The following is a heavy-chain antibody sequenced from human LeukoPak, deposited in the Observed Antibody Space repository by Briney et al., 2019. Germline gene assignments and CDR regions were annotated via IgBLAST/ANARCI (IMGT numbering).Heavy chain of an antibody. Sequence: GGSLRLSCEASGFTFSTFWMQWVCQAPGKGLISVSRIKSDGTGAAYADSVKGRFTISRDNAKNTLYLQMNSLGVEDTAVYYCARDGDWVGGSIDYWGQGTLVTVSS. CDR2: IKSDGTGA. CDR1: GFTFSTFW. CDR3: ARDGDWVGGSIDY. J-gene: IGHJ4*02. D-gene: IGHD2-21*01. V-gene: IGHV3-74*01.